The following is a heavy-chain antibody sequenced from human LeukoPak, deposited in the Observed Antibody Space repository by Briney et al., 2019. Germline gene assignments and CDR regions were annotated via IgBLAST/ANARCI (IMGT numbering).Heavy chain of an antibody. D-gene: IGHD6-13*01. V-gene: IGHV4-61*02. Sequence: SETLSLTCTVSFGSISSGSYYWNWIRQPAGKGLEWIGRIYASGTTNYNPSLKSRVTISVDTSKNHFSLKVSSVTAADTAVYYCARGSSGYSSTWGQGTLVTVSS. CDR2: IYASGTT. CDR1: FGSISSGSYY. CDR3: ARGSSGYSST. J-gene: IGHJ5*02.